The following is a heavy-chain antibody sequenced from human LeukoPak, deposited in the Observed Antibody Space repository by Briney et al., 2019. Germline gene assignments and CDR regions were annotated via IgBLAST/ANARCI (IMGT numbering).Heavy chain of an antibody. V-gene: IGHV1-18*01. D-gene: IGHD2-21*01. CDR3: ARRSYCGADCYGKALDY. CDR2: IGTYNTNT. J-gene: IGHJ4*02. Sequence: EASVKVSCKASGYTFTDYAITWVRQAPGQGLEWMGWIGTYNTNTNYAQKFQDRVATTTDTSTSTAYMELRSLRSDDTAIYYCARRSYCGADCYGKALDYWGQGTLVTVSS. CDR1: GYTFTDYA.